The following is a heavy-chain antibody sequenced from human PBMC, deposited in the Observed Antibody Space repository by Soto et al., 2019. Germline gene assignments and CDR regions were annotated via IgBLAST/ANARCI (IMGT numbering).Heavy chain of an antibody. CDR2: MYYSGST. CDR3: ARIYGDYAVGY. J-gene: IGHJ4*02. Sequence: SETLSLTCTVSGGSISSYHWSWIRQPPGKGLEWIGYMYYSGSTYYNPSLKSRVTISVDTSKKQFSLKLSSVTAADTAVYYCARIYGDYAVGYWGQGTLVTVSS. CDR1: GGSISSYH. D-gene: IGHD4-17*01. V-gene: IGHV4-59*08.